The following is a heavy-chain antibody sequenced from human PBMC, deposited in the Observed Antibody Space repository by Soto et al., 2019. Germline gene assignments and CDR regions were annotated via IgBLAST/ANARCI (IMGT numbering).Heavy chain of an antibody. CDR3: ARERITMVRGVIKNYFDY. V-gene: IGHV4-30-2*01. CDR2: IYHSGST. D-gene: IGHD3-10*01. Sequence: SETLSLTCAVSGGSISSGGYSWSWIRQPPGKGLEWIGYIYHSGSTYYNPSLKSRVTISVDRSKNQFSLKLSSVTAADTAVYYCARERITMVRGVIKNYFDYWGQGTLVTVSS. J-gene: IGHJ4*02. CDR1: GGSISSGGYS.